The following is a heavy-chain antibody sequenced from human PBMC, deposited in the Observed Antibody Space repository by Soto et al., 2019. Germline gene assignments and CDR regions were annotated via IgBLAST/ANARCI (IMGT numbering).Heavy chain of an antibody. J-gene: IGHJ6*02. CDR1: GFTFSSYG. D-gene: IGHD2-21*01. CDR2: IWHDGSKK. CDR3: ARVVGGEYYYYGVDV. Sequence: PGGSLRLSCAASGFTFSSYGMHWVRQAPGKGLEWVAVIWHDGSKKYYADSVKGRFSISRDDSKNTLYLQMNSLRAEDTAVYYCARVVGGEYYYYGVDVWGQGTTVTVSS. V-gene: IGHV3-33*01.